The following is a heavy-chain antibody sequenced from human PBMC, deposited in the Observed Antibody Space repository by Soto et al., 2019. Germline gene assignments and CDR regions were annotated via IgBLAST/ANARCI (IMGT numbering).Heavy chain of an antibody. Sequence: GGSLRLSCASSGFTFSDYYMSWIRQAPGKGLEWVSYISSSSSYTNYADSVKGRFTISRDNAKNSLYLQMNSLRAEDTAVYYCARAAGSGGMDVWGQGTTVTVSS. CDR2: ISSSSSYT. J-gene: IGHJ6*02. D-gene: IGHD6-19*01. V-gene: IGHV3-11*03. CDR3: ARAAGSGGMDV. CDR1: GFTFSDYY.